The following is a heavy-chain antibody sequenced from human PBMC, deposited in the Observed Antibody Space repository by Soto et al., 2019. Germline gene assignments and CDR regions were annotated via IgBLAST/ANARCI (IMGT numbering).Heavy chain of an antibody. Sequence: QVQLVQSGAEVKKPGASVKVSCKASGYTYTSYGIICVRQAPGQALEWMGWISASNGNTNYARKLQGRVTMTTDTSTSTAYVELRSLRSVDTAVYYCARGYGVRGVINLMTLDYYDGMDVCGKGTAVTVSS. CDR1: GYTYTSYG. D-gene: IGHD3-10*01. CDR3: ARGYGVRGVINLMTLDYYDGMDV. CDR2: ISASNGNT. V-gene: IGHV1-18*01. J-gene: IGHJ6*04.